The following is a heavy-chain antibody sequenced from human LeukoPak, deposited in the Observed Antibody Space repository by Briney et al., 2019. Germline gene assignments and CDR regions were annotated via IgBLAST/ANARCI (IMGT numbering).Heavy chain of an antibody. CDR2: IRYDGSHK. V-gene: IGHV3-30*02. CDR3: TRDPRRLDY. CDR1: GFTFSSYG. Sequence: PGGSLRLSCAASGFTFSSYGMHWVRQAPGKGLEWAAFIRYDGSHKYYADSVKGRFTTSRDNSKNTLYLQMNSLRAEDTAVYYCTRDPRRLDYWGQGTLVTVSS. J-gene: IGHJ4*02.